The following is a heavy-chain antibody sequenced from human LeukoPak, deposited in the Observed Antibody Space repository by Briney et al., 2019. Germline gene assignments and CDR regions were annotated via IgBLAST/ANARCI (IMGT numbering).Heavy chain of an antibody. CDR2: ISYDGSNK. CDR1: GFTFSSYA. D-gene: IGHD2-21*02. Sequence: GGSLRLSCAASGFTFSSYAMHWVRQAPGKGLEWVAVISYDGSNKYYADSVKGRFTISRDNSKNTLYLQMNSLRAEDTAVYYCARDASHIVVVTAMYAFDIWGQGTMVTVSS. J-gene: IGHJ3*02. V-gene: IGHV3-30-3*01. CDR3: ARDASHIVVVTAMYAFDI.